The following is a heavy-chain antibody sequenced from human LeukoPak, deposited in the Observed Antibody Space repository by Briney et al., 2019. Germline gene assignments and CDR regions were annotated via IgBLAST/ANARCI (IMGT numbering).Heavy chain of an antibody. V-gene: IGHV3-23*01. CDR2: ISGSGGST. CDR3: WKLLHYGSKPPDEYFQH. Sequence: PGGSLRLSCAASGFTFSSLATSSVRQAPGKRLLWDSAISGSGGSTYYADSVKGRFTIPRDHSKNTLYPQMKSLRAGDTAVYYCWKLLHYGSKPPDEYFQHWGQGTLVTVSS. CDR1: GFTFSSLA. J-gene: IGHJ1*01. D-gene: IGHD4-23*01.